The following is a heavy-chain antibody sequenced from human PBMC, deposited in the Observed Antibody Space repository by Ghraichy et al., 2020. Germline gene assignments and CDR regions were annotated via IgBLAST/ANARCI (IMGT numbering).Heavy chain of an antibody. J-gene: IGHJ6*02. V-gene: IGHV4-59*01. CDR3: ARRSDYGLDV. Sequence: SETLSLTCSVSGGSISNSYWSWIRQPPGKGLEWSGYPNYRGSTNYNPSLKSRVPISVDTSKKQFSLNRNSVTAADKGVYYCARRSDYGLDVWGQGTTIPDSS. CDR1: GGSISNSY. CDR2: PNYRGST.